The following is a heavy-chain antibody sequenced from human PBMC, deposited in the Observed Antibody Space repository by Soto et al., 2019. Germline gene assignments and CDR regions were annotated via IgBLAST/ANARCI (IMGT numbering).Heavy chain of an antibody. CDR1: GGTFSSYT. D-gene: IGHD5-18*01. J-gene: IGHJ3*02. V-gene: IGHV1-69*02. CDR3: ARGAAMVNGDAFDI. Sequence: ASVKVSCKASGGTFSSYTISWVRQAPGQGLEWMGRIIPILGIANYAQKFQGRVTITADKSTSTAYMELSSLRSEDTAVYYCARGAAMVNGDAFDIWGQGTMVTVSS. CDR2: IIPILGIA.